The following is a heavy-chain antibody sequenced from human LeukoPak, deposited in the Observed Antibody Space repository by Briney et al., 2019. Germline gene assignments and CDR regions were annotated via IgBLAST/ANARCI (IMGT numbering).Heavy chain of an antibody. CDR3: ARCGGYYDFWSGSYYYYGMDV. Sequence: SETLFLTCTVSGGSISSYYWSWIRQPPGKGLEWIGYIYYSGSTNYNPSLKSRVTISVDTSKNQFSLKLSSVTAADTAVYYCARCGGYYDFWSGSYYYYGMDVWGQGTTVTVSS. CDR2: IYYSGST. V-gene: IGHV4-59*01. D-gene: IGHD3-3*01. CDR1: GGSISSYY. J-gene: IGHJ6*02.